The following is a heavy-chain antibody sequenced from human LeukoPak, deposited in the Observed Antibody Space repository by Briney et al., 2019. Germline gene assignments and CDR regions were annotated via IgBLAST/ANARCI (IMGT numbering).Heavy chain of an antibody. Sequence: ASVKVSCKASGYTFTSYYIHWVRQAPGQGLEWMGIINPSGGTTSYAQKFQGRVTMTGDMSTNTVYMELSSLRSEDTAVYYCARTTMVRGTYYMDVWGKGTTVTISS. V-gene: IGHV1-46*01. J-gene: IGHJ6*03. CDR3: ARTTMVRGTYYMDV. CDR2: INPSGGTT. CDR1: GYTFTSYY. D-gene: IGHD3-10*01.